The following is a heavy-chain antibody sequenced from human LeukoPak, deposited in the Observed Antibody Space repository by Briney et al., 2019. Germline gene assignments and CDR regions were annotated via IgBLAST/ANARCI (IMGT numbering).Heavy chain of an antibody. CDR2: IYYSGST. Sequence: SETLSLTCTVSGGSISSYYWSWIRQPPGKGLEWIGYIYYSGSTNYNPSLKSRVTISVDTSKNQFSLKLSSVTAADTAVYYCARGYSYGQRWFDPWGQEPWSPSPQ. CDR1: GGSISSYY. J-gene: IGHJ5*02. D-gene: IGHD5-18*01. CDR3: ARGYSYGQRWFDP. V-gene: IGHV4-59*01.